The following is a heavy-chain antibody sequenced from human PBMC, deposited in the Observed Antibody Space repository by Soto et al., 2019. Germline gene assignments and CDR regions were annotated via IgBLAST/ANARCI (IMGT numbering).Heavy chain of an antibody. Sequence: QLQLQESGPGLVKPSETLSLTCTVSGGSISSSSYYWGWIRQPPGKGLEWIGSIYYSGSTYYNPSLKSRVTISVDTSKNQFSLKLSSVTAADTAVYYCARTTFDYGLGMNDYWGQGTLVTVSS. CDR3: ARTTFDYGLGMNDY. CDR1: GGSISSSSYY. D-gene: IGHD3-10*01. J-gene: IGHJ4*02. CDR2: IYYSGST. V-gene: IGHV4-39*01.